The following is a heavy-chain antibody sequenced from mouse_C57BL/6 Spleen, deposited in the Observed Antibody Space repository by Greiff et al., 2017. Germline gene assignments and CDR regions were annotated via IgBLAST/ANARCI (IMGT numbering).Heavy chain of an antibody. V-gene: IGHV1-59*01. Sequence: QVQLQQSGAELVRPGTSVKLSCKASGYTFTSYWMHWVKQRPGQGLEWIGVIDPSDSYTNYNQKFKGKATLTVDTSSSTAYMQLSSLTSEDSAVYYCARGDYGSSYVGFAYWGQGTLVTVSA. CDR1: GYTFTSYW. D-gene: IGHD1-1*01. CDR3: ARGDYGSSYVGFAY. J-gene: IGHJ3*01. CDR2: IDPSDSYT.